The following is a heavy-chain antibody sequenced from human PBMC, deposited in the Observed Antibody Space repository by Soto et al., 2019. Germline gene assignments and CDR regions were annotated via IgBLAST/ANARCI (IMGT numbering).Heavy chain of an antibody. Sequence: PSQTRSLTCAISGDSVSSNSAAWNWIRQSPSRGLEWLGRTYYRSKWYNDYAVSVKSRITINPDTSKNQFSLQLNSVTPEDKAVYYCERVDASGWYQSWFDPLGQGSLVTVAS. V-gene: IGHV6-1*01. CDR1: GDSVSSNSAA. CDR3: ERVDASGWYQSWFDP. CDR2: TYYRSKWYN. J-gene: IGHJ5*02. D-gene: IGHD6-19*01.